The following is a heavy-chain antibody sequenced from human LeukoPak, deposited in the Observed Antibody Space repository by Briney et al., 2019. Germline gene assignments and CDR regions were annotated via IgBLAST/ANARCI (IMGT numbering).Heavy chain of an antibody. CDR2: ISGSGGST. CDR1: GFTFSSYA. V-gene: IGHV3-23*01. D-gene: IGHD3-3*01. CDR3: AKEVGLRFLEWSLFDY. Sequence: PGGSLRLSCAASGFTFSSYAMSWVRQAPGKGLEWVSAISGSGGSTYYADSVKGRFTISRDNSKNTLYLQMNSLRAEDTAVYYCAKEVGLRFLEWSLFDYWGQGTLVTVSS. J-gene: IGHJ4*02.